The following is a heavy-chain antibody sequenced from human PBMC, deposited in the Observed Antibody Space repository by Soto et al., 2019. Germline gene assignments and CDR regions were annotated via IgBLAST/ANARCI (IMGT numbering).Heavy chain of an antibody. CDR1: GGSFSGYY. V-gene: IGHV4-34*01. CDR3: ARHKIAGYSSGPSYGMDV. Sequence: SETLSLTCAVYGGSFSGYYWSWIRQPPGKGLEWIGEINHSGSTNYNPSLKSRVTISVDTSKNQFSLKLSSVTAADTAVYYCARHKIAGYSSGPSYGMDVWGQGTTVT. D-gene: IGHD6-19*01. CDR2: INHSGST. J-gene: IGHJ6*02.